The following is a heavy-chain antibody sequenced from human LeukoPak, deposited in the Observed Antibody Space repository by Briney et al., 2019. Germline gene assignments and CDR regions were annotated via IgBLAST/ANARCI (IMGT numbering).Heavy chain of an antibody. CDR2: ISGSADST. V-gene: IGHV3-23*01. J-gene: IGHJ4*02. CDR3: ARESGMLRGIFDY. Sequence: GGSLRLSCAASGFTFSSYALNWVRQAPGKGLEWVSSISGSADSTYYAESVKGRFTISRDNSKNTLYLQMNSLRAEDTAVYYCARESGMLRGIFDYWGQGTLVTVSS. CDR1: GFTFSSYA. D-gene: IGHD3-10*01.